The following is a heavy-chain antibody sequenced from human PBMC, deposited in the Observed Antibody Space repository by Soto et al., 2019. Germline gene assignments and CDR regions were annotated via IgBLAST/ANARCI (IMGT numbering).Heavy chain of an antibody. V-gene: IGHV3-23*01. CDR3: AKYGPGSYWHLDY. Sequence: EVHLLESGGALVQPGGSLRLSCVASGFTFSSHGMGWVRQTPEKRLEWVSSIPGPDITTYYTDSVRGRFTISRDNSKSTLYMEMNALTAYDTAVYYCAKYGPGSYWHLDYWGQGTLVTVSS. CDR2: IPGPDITT. CDR1: GFTFSSHG. D-gene: IGHD3-10*01. J-gene: IGHJ4*02.